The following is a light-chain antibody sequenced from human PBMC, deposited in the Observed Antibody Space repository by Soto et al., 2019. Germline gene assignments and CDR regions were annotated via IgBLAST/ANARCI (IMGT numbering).Light chain of an antibody. J-gene: IGKJ2*01. CDR2: NAL. V-gene: IGKV3-20*01. CDR3: QDYGGSPLYT. CDR1: QSVSIN. Sequence: EIVMTQSPATLSVSPGERATLSCRASQSVSINLAWFQQKPGQAPKLLIYNALVRATGIPDRFSGSGSGTDFTLTVSRLEPEDFAIYYCQDYGGSPLYTFGQGTKVDIK.